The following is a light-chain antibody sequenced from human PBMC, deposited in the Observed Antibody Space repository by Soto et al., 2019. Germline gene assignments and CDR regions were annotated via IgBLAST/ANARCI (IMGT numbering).Light chain of an antibody. CDR1: DSNIGSNH. CDR3: ATWDDSLNANV. CDR2: RNS. V-gene: IGLV1-47*01. J-gene: IGLJ1*01. Sequence: QAVVTQSPSTSGTPGQRVTISCSGSDSNIGSNHVHWYQHLPGTAPKLLIYRNSQRRSGVPDRFSGSKSGTSASLAISGLRSEDEADYYCATWDDSLNANVFGTGTKVTVL.